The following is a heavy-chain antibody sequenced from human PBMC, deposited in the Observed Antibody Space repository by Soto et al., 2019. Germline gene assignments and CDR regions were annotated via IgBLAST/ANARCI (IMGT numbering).Heavy chain of an antibody. J-gene: IGHJ3*02. Sequence: PSETLSLTCTVSGGSISSYYWSWIRQPPGKGLEWIGYIYYSRSTNYNPSLKSRVTISVDTSKNQFSLKLSSVTAADTAMYYCARHKAPPGYCSGGSCYSDAFDIWGQGTMVTV. CDR1: GGSISSYY. D-gene: IGHD2-15*01. CDR3: ARHKAPPGYCSGGSCYSDAFDI. CDR2: IYYSRST. V-gene: IGHV4-59*08.